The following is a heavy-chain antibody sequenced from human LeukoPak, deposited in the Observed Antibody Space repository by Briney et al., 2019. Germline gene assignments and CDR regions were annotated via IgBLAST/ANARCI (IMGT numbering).Heavy chain of an antibody. D-gene: IGHD3-3*01. J-gene: IGHJ4*02. V-gene: IGHV3-48*03. CDR2: ISAGGRTT. Sequence: GGSLRLSCAASGFTFSNLKMNWVRQAPGKGLEWVSYISAGGRTTFYADSVTGRFTISRDNAKNSLYLQMSSLRVEDTAVYYCASWAGNTQSDSWSGPFDYWGQGSLVTVSS. CDR3: ASWAGNTQSDSWSGPFDY. CDR1: GFTFSNLK.